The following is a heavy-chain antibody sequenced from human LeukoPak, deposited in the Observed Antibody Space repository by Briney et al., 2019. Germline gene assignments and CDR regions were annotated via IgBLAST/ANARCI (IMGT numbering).Heavy chain of an antibody. J-gene: IGHJ4*02. V-gene: IGHV3-30-3*01. Sequence: GGSLRLSGAASGFTFSSYAMPWVRQAPGKGLEWVAVISYDGSNKYYADSVKGRFTISRDNSKNTLYLQMNSLRAEDTAVYYCARDAGFVVVTAIPGYWGQGTLVTVSS. CDR1: GFTFSSYA. CDR3: ARDAGFVVVTAIPGY. CDR2: ISYDGSNK. D-gene: IGHD2-21*02.